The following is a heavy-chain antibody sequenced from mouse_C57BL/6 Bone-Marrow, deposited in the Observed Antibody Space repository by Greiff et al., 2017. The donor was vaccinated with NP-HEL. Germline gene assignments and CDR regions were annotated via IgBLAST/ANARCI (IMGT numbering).Heavy chain of an antibody. CDR1: GFTFSSYA. J-gene: IGHJ1*03. D-gene: IGHD1-1*01. V-gene: IGHV5-4*01. CDR2: ISDGGS. CDR3: ARDGPFYYGSSHWYFDV. Sequence: EVQLKESGGGLVKPGGSLKLSCAASGFTFSSYAMSWVRQTPEKRLEWVATISDGGSFTISRDNAKNNLYLQMSHLKSEDTAMYYCARDGPFYYGSSHWYFDVWGTGTTVTVSS.